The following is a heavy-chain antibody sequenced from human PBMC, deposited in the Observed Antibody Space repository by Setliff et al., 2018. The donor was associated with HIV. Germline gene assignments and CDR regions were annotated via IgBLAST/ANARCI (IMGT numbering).Heavy chain of an antibody. CDR1: GGSFSGYY. CDR2: INHSGST. V-gene: IGHV4-34*01. J-gene: IGHJ2*01. CDR3: ARGAEYPNWYFDL. Sequence: SETLSLTCAVYGGSFSGYYWSWIRQPPGKGLEWIGEINHSGSTNYKPSLKSRVTMSVDTSKNQFSLNLNSLTAADTAIYYCARGAEYPNWYFDLWGRGTLVTVSS.